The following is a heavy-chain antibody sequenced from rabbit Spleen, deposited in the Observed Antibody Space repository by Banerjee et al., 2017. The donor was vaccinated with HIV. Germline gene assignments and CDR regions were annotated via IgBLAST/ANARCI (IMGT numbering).Heavy chain of an antibody. Sequence: QSLEESGGGLVQPGGSLTLSCKASGFSFNSGYDMCWVRQAPGKGLEWIVCIDTGSSDFTYFASWAKGRFTISKTSSTTVTLQMTSLTAADTATYFCVRGASSSGYYSLWGPGTLVTVS. V-gene: IGHV1S40*01. D-gene: IGHD1-1*01. CDR3: VRGASSSGYYSL. J-gene: IGHJ4*01. CDR1: GFSFNSGYD. CDR2: IDTGSSDFT.